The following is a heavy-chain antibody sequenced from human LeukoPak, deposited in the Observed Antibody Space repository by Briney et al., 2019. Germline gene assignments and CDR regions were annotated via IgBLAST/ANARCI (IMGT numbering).Heavy chain of an antibody. CDR1: GYSTSSGYY. CDR3: ARASSRAFVSDY. V-gene: IGHV4-38-2*02. J-gene: IGHJ4*02. Sequence: PSETLSLTCTVSGYSTSSGYYWGWIRQPPGKGLEWIGSIYHSGSTHYNPSLKSRVTISVDTSKNQFSLKLSSVTAADTAVYYCARASSRAFVSDYWGQGTLVTVSS. D-gene: IGHD6-13*01. CDR2: IYHSGST.